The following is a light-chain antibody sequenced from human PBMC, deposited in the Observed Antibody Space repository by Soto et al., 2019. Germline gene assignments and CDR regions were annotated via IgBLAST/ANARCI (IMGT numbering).Light chain of an antibody. Sequence: EIVLTQSPGFLSLSPGERATLSCRASQSVDSSFFAWYQQKPGQAPRLIIYGASKRATGIPDRFSGSGSWTDFTLTISRLEPEDFAVYYCQQYVSSVTFGQGTKVQIK. V-gene: IGKV3-20*01. CDR2: GAS. CDR3: QQYVSSVT. J-gene: IGKJ1*01. CDR1: QSVDSSF.